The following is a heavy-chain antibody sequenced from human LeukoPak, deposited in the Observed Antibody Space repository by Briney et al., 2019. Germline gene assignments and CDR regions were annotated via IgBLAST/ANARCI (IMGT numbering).Heavy chain of an antibody. D-gene: IGHD3-9*01. CDR2: ISYDGSSK. CDR3: TTSPYDILTGYYPDY. J-gene: IGHJ4*02. CDR1: GFTFSTYA. Sequence: PGGSLRLSCAASGFTFSTYAMHWVRQAPGKGLEWVAVISYDGSSKYYADSVKGRFTISRDNSKNTLYLQMNSLKTEDTAVYYCTTSPYDILTGYYPDYWGQGTLVTVSS. V-gene: IGHV3-30*04.